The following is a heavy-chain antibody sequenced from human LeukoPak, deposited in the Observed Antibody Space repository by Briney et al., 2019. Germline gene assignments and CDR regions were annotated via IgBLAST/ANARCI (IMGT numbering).Heavy chain of an antibody. D-gene: IGHD3-3*01. CDR1: GGSFSGYY. J-gene: IGHJ4*02. CDR2: INHSGST. Sequence: PSETLSLTCAVYGGSFSGYYWSWIRQPPGKGLEWIGEINHSGSTNYNPPLKSRVTISVDTSKNQFSLKLSSVTAADTAVYYCARVKMEWLAVDYWGQGTLVTVSS. V-gene: IGHV4-34*01. CDR3: ARVKMEWLAVDY.